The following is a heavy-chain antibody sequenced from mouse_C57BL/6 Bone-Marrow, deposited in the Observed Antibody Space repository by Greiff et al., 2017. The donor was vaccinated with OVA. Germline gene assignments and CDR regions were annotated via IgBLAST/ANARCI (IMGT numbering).Heavy chain of an antibody. CDR2: ISNGGGST. CDR1: GFTFSDYY. CDR3: AGKGPAWFAY. J-gene: IGHJ3*01. D-gene: IGHD3-3*01. Sequence: EVQGVESGGGLVQPGGSLKLSCAASGFTFSDYYMYWVRQTPEKRLEWVAYISNGGGSTYYPDTVKGRFTISRDNAKNTLYLQMSRLKSEDTAMYYCAGKGPAWFAYWGQGTLVTVSA. V-gene: IGHV5-12*01.